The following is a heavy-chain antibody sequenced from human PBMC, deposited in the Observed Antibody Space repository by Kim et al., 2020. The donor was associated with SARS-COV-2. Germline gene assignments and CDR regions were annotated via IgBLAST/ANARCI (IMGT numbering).Heavy chain of an antibody. J-gene: IGHJ6*02. D-gene: IGHD6-13*01. CDR3: ASSDLITIAAAETAYYYDYGMDV. CDR2: IYTSGST. CDR1: GGSISSGSYY. V-gene: IGHV4-61*02. Sequence: SETLSLTCTVSGGSISSGSYYWSWIRQPAGKGLEWIGRIYTSGSTNYNPSLKSRVTISVDTSKNQFALKLSSVTAADTAVYYCASSDLITIAAAETAYYYDYGMDVWGHGTPVTVSS.